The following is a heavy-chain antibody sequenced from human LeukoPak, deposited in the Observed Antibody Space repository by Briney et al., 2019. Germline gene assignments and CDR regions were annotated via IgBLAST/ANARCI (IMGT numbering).Heavy chain of an antibody. V-gene: IGHV3-53*01. J-gene: IGHJ4*02. CDR3: AKDLNEGTYGDYVV. Sequence: GGSLRLSCAVSGFTVSTNYMSWVRQAPGKGLEWVSVIYSGGATYHADSVKGRFTISRDNSKNTLYLQMNSLRAEDTAVYYCAKDLNEGTYGDYVVWGQGTLVTVSS. D-gene: IGHD4-17*01. CDR2: IYSGGAT. CDR1: GFTVSTNY.